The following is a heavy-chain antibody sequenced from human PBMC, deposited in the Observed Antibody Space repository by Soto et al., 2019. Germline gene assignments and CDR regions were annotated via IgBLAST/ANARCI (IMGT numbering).Heavy chain of an antibody. V-gene: IGHV5-51*01. CDR2: IFPDDFDT. CDR1: GYNFSTTW. CDR3: ARALRDYYYFGLDA. J-gene: IGHJ6*02. D-gene: IGHD2-21*02. Sequence: GGSMKISCKVSGYNFSTTWIAWVRQVPGEGLEWMGIIFPDDFDTRYSPSFKGQVTISVDKSINTAYLQWSGLKASDTAMYFCARALRDYYYFGLDAWGQGTTVTVSS.